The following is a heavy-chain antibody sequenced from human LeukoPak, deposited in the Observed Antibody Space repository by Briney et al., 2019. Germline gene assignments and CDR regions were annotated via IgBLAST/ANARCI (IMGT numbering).Heavy chain of an antibody. CDR2: MNPNSGNT. CDR3: ATWGPRGHCSGGSCYYFDY. V-gene: IGHV1-8*03. Sequence: ASVKVSCKASGYTFTSYDINWVRQATGQGLEWMGWMNPNSGNTGYAQKFQGRVTITRNTSISTAYMELSSLRSEDTAVYYCATWGPRGHCSGGSCYYFDYWGQGTLVTVSS. J-gene: IGHJ4*02. D-gene: IGHD2-15*01. CDR1: GYTFTSYD.